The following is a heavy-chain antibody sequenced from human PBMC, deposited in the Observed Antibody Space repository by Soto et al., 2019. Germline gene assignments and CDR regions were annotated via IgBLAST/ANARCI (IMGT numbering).Heavy chain of an antibody. CDR3: ASAGGYCSSTSCYPNQYYYYYGMDV. CDR2: IIPIFGTA. D-gene: IGHD2-2*01. Sequence: QVQLVQSGAEVKKPGSSVKVSCKASGGTFSSYAISWVRQAPGQGLEWMGGIIPIFGTANYAQKCQGRVTITADEATSTADMELSRLRSEDTAVYYCASAGGYCSSTSCYPNQYYYYYGMDVWGQGTTVTVSS. J-gene: IGHJ6*02. V-gene: IGHV1-69*01. CDR1: GGTFSSYA.